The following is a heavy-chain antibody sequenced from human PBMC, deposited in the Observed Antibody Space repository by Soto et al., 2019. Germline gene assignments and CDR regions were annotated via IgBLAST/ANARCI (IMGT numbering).Heavy chain of an antibody. V-gene: IGHV4-59*01. CDR2: IFYSGST. J-gene: IGHJ5*02. D-gene: IGHD3-10*01. CDR3: ARLGPYASGTYSFRHSRFDP. CDR1: GGSISRYY. Sequence: TSETLSLTCTVSGGSISRYYWSWIRQPPGKGLDCFVFIFYSGSTNYNPFFKSRVTISVDTSKNHFSLKLSSLTAADTAVYFCARLGPYASGTYSFRHSRFDPWGQGTLVTVSS.